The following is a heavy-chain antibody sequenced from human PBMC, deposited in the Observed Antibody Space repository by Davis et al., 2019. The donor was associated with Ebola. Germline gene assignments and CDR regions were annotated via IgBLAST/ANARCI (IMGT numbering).Heavy chain of an antibody. J-gene: IGHJ4*02. D-gene: IGHD7-27*01. V-gene: IGHV3-23*01. CDR1: GFTFSSYA. CDR3: LGDPNWAFGY. Sequence: PGGSLRLSCAGSGFTFSSYAMSWVRQAPGKGLEWVSLIGGNGATTFYADSVKGRFTISRNTSKNTLYLQMDSLTVEETAVYYCLGDPNWAFGYWGQGTLVTVSS. CDR2: IGGNGATT.